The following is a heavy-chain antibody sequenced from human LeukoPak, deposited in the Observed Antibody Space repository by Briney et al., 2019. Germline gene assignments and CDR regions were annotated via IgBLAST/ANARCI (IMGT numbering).Heavy chain of an antibody. J-gene: IGHJ4*01. CDR2: ISGDGSVT. Sequence: GGSLRLSCTASGFTLRNYWMHWVRQVPGKRLVWVSRISGDGSVTNYADSVQGRFTISRDNARNILYLQINSLRSEDTAVYYCARYSSSSGGAAYYLDYWGHGTLVTVSS. CDR1: GFTLRNYW. CDR3: ARYSSSSGGAAYYLDY. D-gene: IGHD6-6*01. V-gene: IGHV3-74*01.